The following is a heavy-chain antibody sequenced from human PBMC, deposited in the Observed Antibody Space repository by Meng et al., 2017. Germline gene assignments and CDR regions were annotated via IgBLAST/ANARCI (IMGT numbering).Heavy chain of an antibody. V-gene: IGHV3-7*01. J-gene: IGHJ4*02. Sequence: GGSLRLSCAASGFTFSSYEMNWVRQAPGKGLEWVANIKQDGSDEHYGDSVKGRFTISRDNTKNSLYLQMSSLRAEDTAVYHCTTLADSGYFIHWGRGTQVTVSS. CDR3: TTLADSGYFIH. CDR1: GFTFSSYE. CDR2: IKQDGSDE. D-gene: IGHD3-22*01.